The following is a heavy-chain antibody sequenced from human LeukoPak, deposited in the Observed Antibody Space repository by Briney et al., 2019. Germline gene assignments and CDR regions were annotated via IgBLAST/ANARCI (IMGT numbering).Heavy chain of an antibody. CDR1: GGSMRTTSYY. V-gene: IGHV4-39*01. CDR2: IHYDGSTS. CDR3: AGQGGGVALDY. Sequence: SETLSLTCIVSGGSMRTTSYYWDWIRQPPGKGLEWIGTIHYDGSTSHYPPSLKSRVTIFVDTAKNHFSLNLCSVTAADTGVYYCAGQGGGVALDYWGQGMLVTVSS. J-gene: IGHJ4*02. D-gene: IGHD2-8*01.